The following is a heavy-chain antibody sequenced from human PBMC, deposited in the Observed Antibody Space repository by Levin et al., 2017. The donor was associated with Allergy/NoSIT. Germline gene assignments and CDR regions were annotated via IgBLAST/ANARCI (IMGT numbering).Heavy chain of an antibody. V-gene: IGHV4-59*08. Sequence: SETLSLTCTVSGGSISSYYWSWIRQPPGKGLEWIGYIYYSGSTNYNPSLKSRVTISVDTSKNQFSLKLSSVTAADTAVYYCGGGVPDILTGLYYFDYWGQGTLVTVSS. D-gene: IGHD3-9*01. CDR2: IYYSGST. J-gene: IGHJ4*02. CDR1: GGSISSYY. CDR3: GGGVPDILTGLYYFDY.